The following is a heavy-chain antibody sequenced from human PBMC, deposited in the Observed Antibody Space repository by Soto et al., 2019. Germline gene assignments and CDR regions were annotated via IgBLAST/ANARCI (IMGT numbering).Heavy chain of an antibody. J-gene: IGHJ4*02. CDR3: ARRALSHALVDY. V-gene: IGHV3-74*01. D-gene: IGHD3-16*02. CDR1: GFAFGNYW. CDR2: INSDGTST. Sequence: GGSLRLSCEASGFAFGNYWMHWVRQAPGKGLVWVSRINSDGTSTYYADSMKDRFTISRDISKNTVFLQMNSLRAEDTAVYFCARRALSHALVDYWGQGALVTVSS.